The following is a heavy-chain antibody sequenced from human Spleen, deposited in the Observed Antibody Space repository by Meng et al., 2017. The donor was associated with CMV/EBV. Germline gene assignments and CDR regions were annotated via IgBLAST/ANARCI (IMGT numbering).Heavy chain of an antibody. Sequence: SETLSLTCTVSGGSISSSSYYWGWIRQPPGKGLEWIGSIYYSGSTYYNPSLKSRVTISVDTSKNQFSLKLSSVTAADTAVYYCARVPVDTTMVTGYDWGQGTLVTVS. D-gene: IGHD5-18*01. CDR1: GGSISSSSYY. V-gene: IGHV4-39*01. CDR2: IYYSGST. J-gene: IGHJ4*02. CDR3: ARVPVDTTMVTGYD.